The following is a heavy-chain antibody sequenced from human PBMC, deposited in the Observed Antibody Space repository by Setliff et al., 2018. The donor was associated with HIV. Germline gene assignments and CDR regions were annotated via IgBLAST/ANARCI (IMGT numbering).Heavy chain of an antibody. D-gene: IGHD3-10*01. CDR2: IHHSGTA. Sequence: ETLSLTCSVSGYSISNGYYWGWIRQPPGKGLEWIGSIHHSGTAYDNPSLKSRVTISVDPSKNQILLRLSSVTAADTAVYYCARLSGGMVPNYWGQGTLVTVSS. CDR1: GYSISNGYY. J-gene: IGHJ4*02. V-gene: IGHV4-38-2*02. CDR3: ARLSGGMVPNY.